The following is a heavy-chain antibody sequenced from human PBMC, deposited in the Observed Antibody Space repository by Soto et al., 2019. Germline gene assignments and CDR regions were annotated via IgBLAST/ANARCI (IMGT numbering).Heavy chain of an antibody. Sequence: QVQLVESGGGVVQPGRSLRLSCAASGFTFSSYGMHWVRQAPGKGLEWVAVIWYDGSNKYYADSVKGRFTISRDNSKNTLDLQMNILRAEDTAVYYCAIDPYYDFGSGQSYFDYWGQGTLVTVSA. CDR1: GFTFSSYG. CDR2: IWYDGSNK. CDR3: AIDPYYDFGSGQSYFDY. J-gene: IGHJ4*02. V-gene: IGHV3-33*01. D-gene: IGHD3-3*01.